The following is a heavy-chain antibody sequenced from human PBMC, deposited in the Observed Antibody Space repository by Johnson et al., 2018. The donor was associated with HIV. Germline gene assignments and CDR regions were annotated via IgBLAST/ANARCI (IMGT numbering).Heavy chain of an antibody. CDR2: ISGGGGST. D-gene: IGHD1-7*01. V-gene: IGHV3-66*01. CDR1: GFTVSSNY. CDR3: ARALGNWNFYDAFDI. Sequence: VQLVESGGGLVQPGGSLRLSCAASGFTVSSNYMSWVRQAPGKGLEWVSAISGGGGSTYYADSVKGRFTISRDNSKNTRYLQKNSLRAEDKAVYYCARALGNWNFYDAFDIWGQGTMVTVSS. J-gene: IGHJ3*02.